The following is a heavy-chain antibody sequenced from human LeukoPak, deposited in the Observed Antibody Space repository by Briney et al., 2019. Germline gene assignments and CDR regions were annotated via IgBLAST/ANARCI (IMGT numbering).Heavy chain of an antibody. CDR2: IGTAGDP. Sequence: GGSLRLSCAASGFTFSSYDMHWGRQATGKGLEWVSAIGTAGDPYYPGSVKGRFTISRGNAKNSLYLQMNSLRAGDTAVYYCARASGHDYYYGMDVWGQGTTVTVSS. CDR3: ARASGHDYYYGMDV. V-gene: IGHV3-13*05. CDR1: GFTFSSYD. J-gene: IGHJ6*02.